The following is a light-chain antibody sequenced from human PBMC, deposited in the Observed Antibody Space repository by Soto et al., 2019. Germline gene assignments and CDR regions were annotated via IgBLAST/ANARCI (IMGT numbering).Light chain of an antibody. Sequence: EIVLTQSPGTLSLSPGERATLSCKASQSVVSDYLAWYQQKPGQAPRLLMYGASTRATGIPDRFSGSGSGTDFTLTISRLEPEDFAVYYCHQYGESPTFGQGTKVDIK. V-gene: IGKV3-20*01. CDR2: GAS. J-gene: IGKJ1*01. CDR1: QSVVSDY. CDR3: HQYGESPT.